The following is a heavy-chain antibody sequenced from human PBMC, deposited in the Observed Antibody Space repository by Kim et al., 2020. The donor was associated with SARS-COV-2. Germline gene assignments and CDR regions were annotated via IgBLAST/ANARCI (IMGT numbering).Heavy chain of an antibody. CDR1: GFTFSNYG. V-gene: IGHV3-30*18. CDR2: ISFDGSTK. CDR3: AKDRWGYSGPYDY. J-gene: IGHJ4*02. D-gene: IGHD2-21*01. Sequence: GGSLRLSCGASGFTFSNYGMHWVRQAPGKGLEWVAVISFDGSTKHFANFVKGRFTISRDNSKNTLYLQMNSLSSEDTAVYSCAKDRWGYSGPYDYWGQGTLVTVSS.